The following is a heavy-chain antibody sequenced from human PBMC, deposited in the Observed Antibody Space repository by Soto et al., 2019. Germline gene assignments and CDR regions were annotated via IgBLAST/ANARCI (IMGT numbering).Heavy chain of an antibody. CDR1: GFTFGNYW. Sequence: EVQLVESGGGLVQPGGSLRLSCAASGFTFGNYWMYWVRQAPGKGLEWVSRIHSDGRITTYADSVKGRVTISRDVAKNTLYLQMDSLRAEDTAIYYCARGRGSFYLDFWGQGALVTVSS. CDR3: ARGRGSFYLDF. V-gene: IGHV3-74*01. J-gene: IGHJ4*02. D-gene: IGHD1-26*01. CDR2: IHSDGRIT.